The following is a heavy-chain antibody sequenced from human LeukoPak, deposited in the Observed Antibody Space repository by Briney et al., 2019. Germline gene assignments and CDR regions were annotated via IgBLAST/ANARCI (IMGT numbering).Heavy chain of an antibody. D-gene: IGHD3-22*01. J-gene: IGHJ4*02. Sequence: QSSETLSLTCAVYGGSFSGYYMSWVRQAPGKGLEWVSVIYSGGGTYYADSVKGRFTISRDNSKNTLYLQMNSLRAEDTAVYYCARAGCYYDSSGYCPPFDYWGQGTLVTVSS. CDR3: ARAGCYYDSSGYCPPFDY. CDR1: GGSFSGYY. V-gene: IGHV3-66*01. CDR2: IYSGGGT.